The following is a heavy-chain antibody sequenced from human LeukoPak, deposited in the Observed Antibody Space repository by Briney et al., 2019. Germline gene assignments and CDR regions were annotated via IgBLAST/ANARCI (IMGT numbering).Heavy chain of an antibody. V-gene: IGHV4-39*01. CDR1: GGSISGSSYY. CDR2: IYYSGST. D-gene: IGHD1-20*01. CDR3: ARRDNWNARGAFDI. J-gene: IGHJ3*02. Sequence: SETLSLTCTASGGSISGSSYYWGWIRQPPGKGLVRIGSIYYSGSTYYNPSLKSRVTISVDTSKNQFSLKLSSVTAADTAVYYCARRDNWNARGAFDIWGQGTMVTVSS.